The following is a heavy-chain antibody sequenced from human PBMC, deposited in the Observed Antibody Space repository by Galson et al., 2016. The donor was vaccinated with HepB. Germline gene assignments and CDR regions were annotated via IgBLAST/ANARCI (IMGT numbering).Heavy chain of an antibody. V-gene: IGHV3-48*01. CDR3: AKRIPSPMSEYDYYGMDV. D-gene: IGHD2-15*01. CDR1: GFTFSTFG. CDR2: ISSGSSPI. Sequence: SLRLSCAASGFTFSTFGMNWVRQAPGQGLEWVSYISSGSSPIHYADSVRGRFTISRDNSKNTLYLQMNSLRAEDTALYYCAKRIPSPMSEYDYYGMDVWGQGTTVTVSS. J-gene: IGHJ6*02.